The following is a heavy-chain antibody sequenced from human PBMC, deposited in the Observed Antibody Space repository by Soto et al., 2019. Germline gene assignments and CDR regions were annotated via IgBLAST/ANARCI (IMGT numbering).Heavy chain of an antibody. V-gene: IGHV3-30-3*01. CDR3: ARVFGATVSGYYYGMDV. CDR2: ISYDGSNK. D-gene: IGHD3-10*01. J-gene: IGHJ6*02. Sequence: QVQLVESGGGVVQPGRSLRLSCAASGFTFSRYAMHWVRQAPGKGLEWVAVISYDGSNKYYADSVKGRFTISRDNSKNTLYLQMNSLRAEDTAVYYCARVFGATVSGYYYGMDVWGQGTTVTVSS. CDR1: GFTFSRYA.